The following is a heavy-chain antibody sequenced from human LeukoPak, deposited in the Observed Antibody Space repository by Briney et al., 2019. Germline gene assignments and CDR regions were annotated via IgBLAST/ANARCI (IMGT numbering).Heavy chain of an antibody. Sequence: PGGSLRLSCAASGFTFSSDALHWVRQAPGKGLEWVAVISCDGTTKYYADSVKGRFTISRDNSKNTMYLQMDSLGTEDTAVYYCARDLRCGSGSYKGYLDYWGQGTLVTVSS. D-gene: IGHD3-10*01. V-gene: IGHV3-30-3*01. CDR1: GFTFSSDA. J-gene: IGHJ4*02. CDR2: ISCDGTTK. CDR3: ARDLRCGSGSYKGYLDY.